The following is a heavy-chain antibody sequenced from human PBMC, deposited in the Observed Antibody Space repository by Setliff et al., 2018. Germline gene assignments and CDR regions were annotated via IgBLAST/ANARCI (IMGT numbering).Heavy chain of an antibody. CDR1: DDSIRSRHY. CDR3: ARMGGFLYMDV. Sequence: SETLSLTCTVSDDSIRSRHYWSWIRQPAGKGLEWLGQIYTSWSTNYDPSLKGRATLSIDASKRQFSLKLTSVTAADTAVYYCARMGGFLYMDVWGKGTTVTVSS. V-gene: IGHV4-61*09. D-gene: IGHD3-3*01. J-gene: IGHJ6*03. CDR2: IYTSWST.